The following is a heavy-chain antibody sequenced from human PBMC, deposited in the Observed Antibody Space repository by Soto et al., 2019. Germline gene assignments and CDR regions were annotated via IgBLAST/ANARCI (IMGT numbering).Heavy chain of an antibody. V-gene: IGHV3-15*01. CDR3: TTGSISDYDDY. Sequence: GGSLRLSCAASGFTFSNAWVSWVRQAPGKGLEWVGRIKSKTDGGTTDYAAPVKGRFTISRDDSKNTLYLQMNSLKTEDTAVYYCTTGSISDYDDYWGQGTLVTVSS. CDR2: IKSKTDGGTT. J-gene: IGHJ4*02. CDR1: GFTFSNAW.